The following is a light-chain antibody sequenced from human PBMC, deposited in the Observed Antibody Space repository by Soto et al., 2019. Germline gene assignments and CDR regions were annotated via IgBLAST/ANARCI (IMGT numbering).Light chain of an antibody. V-gene: IGKV1-13*02. CDR3: QQFNSYPPT. J-gene: IGKJ3*01. Sequence: AIQLTQSPSSLSASVGDRVTITCRASQGISSALAWYQQEPGQAPKVLIHDASSLESGVPSRFSGSGSGTDFTLTISRLQPEDFATYYCQQFNSYPPTCGPGTKVDIK. CDR1: QGISSA. CDR2: DAS.